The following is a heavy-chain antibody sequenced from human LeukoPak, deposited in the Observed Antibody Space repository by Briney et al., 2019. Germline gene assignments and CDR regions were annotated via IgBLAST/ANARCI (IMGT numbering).Heavy chain of an antibody. CDR1: GGSISSYY. CDR2: IYYSGST. J-gene: IGHJ4*02. Sequence: PSETLSLTCTVSGGSISSYYWSWIRQPPGKGLEWIGYIYYSGSTNYNPSLKSRGTISVDTSKNQFSLKLSSVTAADTAVYYCARAYGDGYNFNDYWGQGTLVTVSS. V-gene: IGHV4-59*01. CDR3: ARAYGDGYNFNDY. D-gene: IGHD5-24*01.